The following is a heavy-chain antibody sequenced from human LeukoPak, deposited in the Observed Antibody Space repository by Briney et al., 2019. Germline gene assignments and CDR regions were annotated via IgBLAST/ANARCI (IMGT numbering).Heavy chain of an antibody. CDR2: MNPNSGNT. CDR3: ARGRSSGWPASYNWFDP. D-gene: IGHD6-19*01. CDR1: GYTFTSYD. J-gene: IGHJ5*02. Sequence: GASVKVSCKASGYTFTSYDINWVRQATGQGLEWMGWMNPNSGNTGYAQKFQGRVTMTRNTSISTAYMELSSLRSEDTAVYYCARGRSSGWPASYNWFDPWGQGTLVTVSS. V-gene: IGHV1-8*01.